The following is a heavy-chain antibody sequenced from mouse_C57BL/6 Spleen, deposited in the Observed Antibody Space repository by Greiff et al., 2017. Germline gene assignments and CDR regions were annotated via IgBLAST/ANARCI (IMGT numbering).Heavy chain of an antibody. CDR3: ARLTVVATDYFDY. V-gene: IGHV1-69*01. J-gene: IGHJ2*01. Sequence: QVHVKQPGAELVMPGASVKLSCKASGYTFTSYWMHWVKQRPGQGLEWIGEIDPSDSYTNYNQKFKGKSTLTVDKSSSTAYMQLSSLTSEDSAVYYCARLTVVATDYFDYWGQGTTLTVSS. CDR1: GYTFTSYW. D-gene: IGHD1-1*01. CDR2: IDPSDSYT.